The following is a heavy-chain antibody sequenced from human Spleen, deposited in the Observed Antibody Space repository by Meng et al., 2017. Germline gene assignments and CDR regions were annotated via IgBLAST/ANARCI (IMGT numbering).Heavy chain of an antibody. Sequence: QVQLQESAPGLVKPSGTLSLTGAVAGGSIGSSNWWSWVRQPPGKGLEWMGEIYHSGSTNYNPSLKSRVTISVDKSKNQFSLKLSSVTAADTAVYYCARMGNCGGDCYSRHFDYWGQGTLVTVSS. CDR3: ARMGNCGGDCYSRHFDY. CDR1: GGSIGSSNW. D-gene: IGHD2-21*02. J-gene: IGHJ4*02. V-gene: IGHV4-4*02. CDR2: IYHSGST.